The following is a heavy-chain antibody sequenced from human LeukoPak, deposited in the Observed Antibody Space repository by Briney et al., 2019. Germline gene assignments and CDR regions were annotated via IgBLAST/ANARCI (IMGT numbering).Heavy chain of an antibody. Sequence: ASVKVSCKASGYTFTGYYMHWVRQAPGQGLEWMGWINPNSGGTSYAQKFQGRVTMTRDTSISTAYMELSRLRSDDTAVYYCARVALVRGVIGDYWGQGTLVTVSS. CDR2: INPNSGGT. V-gene: IGHV1-2*02. J-gene: IGHJ4*02. CDR3: ARVALVRGVIGDY. CDR1: GYTFTGYY. D-gene: IGHD3-10*01.